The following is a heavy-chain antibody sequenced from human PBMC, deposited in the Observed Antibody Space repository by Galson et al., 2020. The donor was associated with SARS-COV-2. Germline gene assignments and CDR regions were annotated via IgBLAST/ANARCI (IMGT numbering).Heavy chain of an antibody. J-gene: IGHJ4*02. CDR1: GFTFSNYA. D-gene: IGHD1-26*01. CDR2: ITGSGGST. CDR3: AKDRVAGVPPPNPLFDY. V-gene: IGHV3-23*01. Sequence: GGSLRLSCAASGFTFSNYAMSWVRQAPGKGLEWVSAITGSGGSTYYADSVKGRFTISRDNSKNTLYLQMNGLRAEDTAVYYCAKDRVAGVPPPNPLFDYWGQGTLVTVSS.